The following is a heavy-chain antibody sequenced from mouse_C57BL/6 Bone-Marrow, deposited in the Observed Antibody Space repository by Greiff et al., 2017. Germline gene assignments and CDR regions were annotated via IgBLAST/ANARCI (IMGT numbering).Heavy chain of an antibody. CDR3: ARNGGLRAWFAY. Sequence: QVHVKQSGPGLVQPSQSLSITCTVSGFSLTSYGVHWVRQSPGKGLEWLGVIWSGGSTDYNAAFISRLTISKDYSKIQVFFKMNSLQADDTAIFYCARNGGLRAWFAYWGQGTLVTVSA. D-gene: IGHD2-4*01. J-gene: IGHJ3*01. CDR1: GFSLTSYG. V-gene: IGHV2-2*01. CDR2: IWSGGST.